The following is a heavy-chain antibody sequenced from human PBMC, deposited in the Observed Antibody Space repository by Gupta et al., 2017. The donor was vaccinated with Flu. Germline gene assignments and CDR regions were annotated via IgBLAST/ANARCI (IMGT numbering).Heavy chain of an antibody. Sequence: QVQLQQRGAGLLKPSETLSLTCAVYNASYRRSSCSWIRQPTGKGPEWIGEIDHSGGTNYNPSLKSRVTMSVDTSKNQFSLNLYSVTAADTAIYYCTRLGGFTVGYNWFDPWGQGTPVTVSS. CDR2: IDHSGGT. D-gene: IGHD4-11*01. CDR1: NASYRRSS. CDR3: TRLGGFTVGYNWFDP. V-gene: IGHV4-34*01. J-gene: IGHJ5*02.